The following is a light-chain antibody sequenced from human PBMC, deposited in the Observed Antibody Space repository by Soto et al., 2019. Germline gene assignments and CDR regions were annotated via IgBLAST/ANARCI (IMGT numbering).Light chain of an antibody. V-gene: IGLV2-14*01. J-gene: IGLJ2*01. CDR3: SSYTSSSTLVV. Sequence: QSALTQPASVSGSPGQSITISCTGTSSDVGGYNYVSWYQQHPGQAPKLMIYDVSNRPAGVSNRFSGSKSGNTASLPISGLQAEDEADYYCSSYTSSSTLVVFGGGTQVTVL. CDR2: DVS. CDR1: SSDVGGYNY.